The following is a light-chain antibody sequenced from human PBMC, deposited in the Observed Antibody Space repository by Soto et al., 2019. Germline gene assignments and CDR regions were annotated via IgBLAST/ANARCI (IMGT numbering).Light chain of an antibody. J-gene: IGKJ5*01. CDR2: AAS. CDR1: QTISNY. V-gene: IGKV1-39*01. Sequence: DIQMTQSPSSLSASVGDRVTITRRASQTISNYLNWYQKKPGKAPKLLIYAASSLQRGVPSRFSGSGSGTDFTLTIGSLQPEDFATYYCQQSYSPPPITFGQGTRLEIK. CDR3: QQSYSPPPIT.